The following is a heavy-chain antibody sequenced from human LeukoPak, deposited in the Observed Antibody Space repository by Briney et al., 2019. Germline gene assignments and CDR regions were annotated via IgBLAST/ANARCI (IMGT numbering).Heavy chain of an antibody. CDR1: GGTFSSYA. CDR3: ASFHYDPPKALGRYYYYYMDV. D-gene: IGHD3-3*01. V-gene: IGHV1-69*05. J-gene: IGHJ6*03. CDR2: IIPIFGTA. Sequence: SVKVSCKASGGTFSSYAISWVRQAPGQGLEWMGGIIPIFGTANYAQKFQGRVTITTDESTSTAYMELSSLRSEDTAVYYCASFHYDPPKALGRYYYYYMDVWGKGTTVTVSS.